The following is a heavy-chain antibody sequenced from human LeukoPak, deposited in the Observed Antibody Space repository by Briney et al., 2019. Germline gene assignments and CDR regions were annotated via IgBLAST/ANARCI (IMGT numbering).Heavy chain of an antibody. CDR3: ARVRSIAYQAYYYYYMDV. D-gene: IGHD6-6*01. J-gene: IGHJ6*03. V-gene: IGHV1-46*01. CDR1: GYTFTSYY. CDR2: INPSGGST. Sequence: ASVKVSCKASGYTFTSYYMHWVRQARGQGLDWMGIINPSGGSTSYAQKFQGRVTMTRDMSTSTVYMELSSLRSEDTAVYYCARVRSIAYQAYYYYYMDVWGKGTTVTVSS.